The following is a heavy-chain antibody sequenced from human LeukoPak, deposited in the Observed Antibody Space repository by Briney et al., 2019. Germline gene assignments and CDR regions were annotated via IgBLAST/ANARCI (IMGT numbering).Heavy chain of an antibody. CDR1: GFTFSSSA. Sequence: GGSLRLFCAASGFTFSSSAMSWVRQAPGKGLEWVSAISGSGDRTYYADSVKGRFTISRDNSKNTLFLHMNSLRAEDTAVYSCAKGYYGSGSYGWFDYWVQGTLVTVSS. CDR2: ISGSGDRT. J-gene: IGHJ4*02. D-gene: IGHD3-10*01. CDR3: AKGYYGSGSYGWFDY. V-gene: IGHV3-23*01.